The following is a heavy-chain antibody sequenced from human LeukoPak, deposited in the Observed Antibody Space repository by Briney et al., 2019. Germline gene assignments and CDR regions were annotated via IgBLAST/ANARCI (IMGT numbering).Heavy chain of an antibody. Sequence: ASVKVSCKASGYTFTNYDIMWVRQATGQGPEWMGWMNSNSGNTGYAQKFQGRVTMTRDTSINTAYMELHSLTSEDTAVYYCARGRGGTVVRGYLDYWGQGTLVTVSS. CDR1: GYTFTNYD. CDR3: ARGRGGTVVRGYLDY. J-gene: IGHJ4*02. D-gene: IGHD3-10*01. CDR2: MNSNSGNT. V-gene: IGHV1-8*01.